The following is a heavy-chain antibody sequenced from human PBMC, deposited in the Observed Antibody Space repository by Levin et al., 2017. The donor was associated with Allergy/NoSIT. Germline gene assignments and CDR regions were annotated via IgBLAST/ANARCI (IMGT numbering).Heavy chain of an antibody. CDR2: LSHSGNT. CDR3: AKNGCPGGICQTGWFDP. Sequence: SQTLSLTCAVSGDSVSRGYWGWVRPPPGKGPEWIGSLSHSGNTYDNPSLRGRVTMSIDTSKNQFSLVLNLVTAADTAVYYCAKNGCPGGICQTGWFDPWGRGTRVIVSS. CDR1: GDSVSRGY. J-gene: IGHJ5*02. D-gene: IGHD2-8*02. V-gene: IGHV4-38-2*01.